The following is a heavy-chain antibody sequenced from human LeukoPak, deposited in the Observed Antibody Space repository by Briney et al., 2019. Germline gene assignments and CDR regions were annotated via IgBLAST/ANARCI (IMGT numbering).Heavy chain of an antibody. J-gene: IGHJ6*03. V-gene: IGHV1-8*01. CDR1: GYTFTSYD. CDR3: ARFLPAAMRWDYYYYYYMDV. D-gene: IGHD2-2*01. CDR2: MNPNSGNT. Sequence: GASVKVSCKASGYTFTSYDINWVRQATGQGLEWMGWMNPNSGNTGYAQKFQGRVTMTRNTSISTAYMELSSLRSEDTAVYYCARFLPAAMRWDYYYYYYMDVWGKGTTVTVSS.